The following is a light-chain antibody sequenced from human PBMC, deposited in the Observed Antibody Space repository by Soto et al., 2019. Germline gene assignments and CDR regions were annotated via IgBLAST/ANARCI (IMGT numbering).Light chain of an antibody. Sequence: QSVLTQPASVSGSPGQSITISCTGSTSDIGGFNYVSWYQQCPGEAPKLLVYEVSNRPSGISNRFSGSKSGNTASLTISGLQAEDEADYYCGSYSSSATLVFGGGTQLTVL. CDR1: TSDIGGFNY. J-gene: IGLJ2*01. CDR3: GSYSSSATLV. V-gene: IGLV2-14*01. CDR2: EVS.